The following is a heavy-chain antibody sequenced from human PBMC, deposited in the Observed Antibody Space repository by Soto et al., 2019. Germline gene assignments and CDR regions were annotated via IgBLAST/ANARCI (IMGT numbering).Heavy chain of an antibody. CDR1: GFTFSSYN. V-gene: IGHV3-21*01. D-gene: IGHD5-18*01. J-gene: IGHJ4*02. Sequence: GGSLRLSCAASGFTFSSYNMNWVRQAPGKGLEWVSSISSSSSYIYYADSVKGRFTISRDNAKNSLYLQMNSLRAEDTAVYYCARVGGGLYSYGPDYWGPGTLVTVSS. CDR3: ARVGGGLYSYGPDY. CDR2: ISSSSSYI.